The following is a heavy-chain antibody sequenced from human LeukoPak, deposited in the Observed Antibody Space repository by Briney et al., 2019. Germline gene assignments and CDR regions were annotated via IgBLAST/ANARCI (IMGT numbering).Heavy chain of an antibody. D-gene: IGHD5-18*01. CDR3: ARDQRGYSYGYGPPPYFVY. Sequence: ASVKVSCKASGYTFTGYYMHWVRQAPGQGLEWMGWINPNSGGTNFAQEFQGRVTMTRDTSISTAYMELSRLRSDDTAVYYCARDQRGYSYGYGPPPYFVYWGQGTLVTVSS. CDR2: INPNSGGT. J-gene: IGHJ4*02. V-gene: IGHV1-2*02. CDR1: GYTFTGYY.